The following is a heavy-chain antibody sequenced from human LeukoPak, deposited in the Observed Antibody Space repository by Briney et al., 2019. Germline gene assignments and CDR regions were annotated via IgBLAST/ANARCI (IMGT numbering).Heavy chain of an antibody. V-gene: IGHV1-18*01. CDR2: ISAYNGNT. D-gene: IGHD3-3*01. Sequence: ASVKVSCKASGYTFTSYGISWVRQAPGQGLEWMGWISAYNGNTNYAQKLQGRVTMTTDISTSTAYMELRSLRSDDTAVYYCARDTIDFVTDFWSGYLPHPPDYWGQGTLVTVSS. J-gene: IGHJ4*02. CDR3: ARDTIDFVTDFWSGYLPHPPDY. CDR1: GYTFTSYG.